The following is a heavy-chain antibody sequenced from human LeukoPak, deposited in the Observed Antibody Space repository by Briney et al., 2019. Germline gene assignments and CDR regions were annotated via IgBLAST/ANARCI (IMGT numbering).Heavy chain of an antibody. CDR3: AQSSGWAYFDY. CDR1: GFPFSTYA. J-gene: IGHJ4*02. D-gene: IGHD6-19*01. CDR2: IYSGGST. V-gene: IGHV3-66*01. Sequence: PGGSLRLSCAASGFPFSTYAMSWVRQAPGKGLEWVSVIYSGGSTYYADSVKGRFTISRDNSKNTLYLQMNSLRAEDTAVYYCAQSSGWAYFDYGGQGTLVTVSS.